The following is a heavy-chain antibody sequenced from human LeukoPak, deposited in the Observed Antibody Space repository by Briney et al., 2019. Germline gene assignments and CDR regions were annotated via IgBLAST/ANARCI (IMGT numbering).Heavy chain of an antibody. CDR2: LKQDGGQR. CDR3: ATDGDYNWNYKSGFDY. V-gene: IGHV3-7*01. Sequence: GSLRLSCAASGFTFNTFWMSLVRQASGKGLEWVANLKQDGGQRFYVDSVKGRFTISRDNDRSSLYLQMNSLRAEDTAVYYCATDGDYNWNYKSGFDYWGQGTLVTVSS. CDR1: GFTFNTFW. D-gene: IGHD1-7*01. J-gene: IGHJ4*02.